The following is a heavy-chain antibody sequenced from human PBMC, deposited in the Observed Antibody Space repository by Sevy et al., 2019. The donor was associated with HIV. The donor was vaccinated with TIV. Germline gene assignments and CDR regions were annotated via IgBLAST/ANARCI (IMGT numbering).Heavy chain of an antibody. CDR2: ISTYSGET. CDR1: GYTFTTYP. CDR3: ARDSDGSGHYYADFFDY. J-gene: IGHJ4*02. V-gene: IGHV1-18*01. D-gene: IGHD3-22*01. Sequence: ASVKVSCKASGYTFTTYPIGWVRQAPGQGLEWMGWISTYSGETRDAQKFQGRATMTTDTSTNTAYLDLRSLRSDDTALYYCARDSDGSGHYYADFFDYWGQGTLVTVS.